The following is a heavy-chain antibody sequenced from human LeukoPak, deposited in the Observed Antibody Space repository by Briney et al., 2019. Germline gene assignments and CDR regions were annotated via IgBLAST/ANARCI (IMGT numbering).Heavy chain of an antibody. CDR2: INPTSGGT. J-gene: IGHJ4*02. V-gene: IGHV1-2*02. CDR3: ARSPHILTGENFDY. CDR1: GYTFTGYY. D-gene: IGHD3-9*01. Sequence: ASVKVSCKASGYTFTGYYLHWVRQAPGQGLEWMGWINPTSGGTNYAQKFQDRVTMTRDTSISTAYMELSRLRSDNTAVYYCARSPHILTGENFDYWGQGTLVTVSS.